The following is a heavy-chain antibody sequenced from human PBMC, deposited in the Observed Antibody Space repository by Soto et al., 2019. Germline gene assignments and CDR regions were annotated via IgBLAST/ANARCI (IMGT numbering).Heavy chain of an antibody. V-gene: IGHV3-23*01. CDR1: GFKFSNYA. Sequence: GGSLRLCCAASGFKFSNYAMSWVRQAPGKGLEWVSLISATGGGTYYADSVKGRFTISRDNPHNTLYLQVHSLTAEDTAVYYCAKDRRAGGNSAFYFDFWGQGAQVTVSS. D-gene: IGHD3-16*01. CDR2: ISATGGGT. CDR3: AKDRRAGGNSAFYFDF. J-gene: IGHJ4*02.